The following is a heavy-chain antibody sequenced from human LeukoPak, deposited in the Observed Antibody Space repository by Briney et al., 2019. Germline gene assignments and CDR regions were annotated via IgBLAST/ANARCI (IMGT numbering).Heavy chain of an antibody. CDR3: AREGNYYDSSGYYYTDY. D-gene: IGHD3-22*01. J-gene: IGHJ4*02. V-gene: IGHV1-69*13. Sequence: SVKVSCKASGGTFSSYAISWVRQAPGQGLEWMGGIIPIFGTANYAQKFQGRVTITADESTSTAYMELSSLRSEDTAVYYCAREGNYYDSSGYYYTDYWGRGTLVTVSS. CDR1: GGTFSSYA. CDR2: IIPIFGTA.